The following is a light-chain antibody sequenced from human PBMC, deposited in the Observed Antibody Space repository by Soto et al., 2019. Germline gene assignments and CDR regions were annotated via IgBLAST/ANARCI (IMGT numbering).Light chain of an antibody. Sequence: EIVLTQSPATLSLSPGERATLSCRASQSVSSYLTWYQQKPGQAPRLLIYDTSSRATGFPSRFSGSGSGTEFTLTISSLKAEDFAVYYCQKYNDRPPLTFGRGTKVEI. CDR3: QKYNDRPPLT. V-gene: IGKV3-15*01. CDR1: QSVSSY. CDR2: DTS. J-gene: IGKJ4*01.